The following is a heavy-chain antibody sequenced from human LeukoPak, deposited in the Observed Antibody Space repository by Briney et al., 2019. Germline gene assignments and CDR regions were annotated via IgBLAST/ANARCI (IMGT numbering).Heavy chain of an antibody. V-gene: IGHV1-2*02. CDR2: INPNSGGT. CDR3: ARERDSSGFWVSHYHMDV. D-gene: IGHD6-19*01. Sequence: ASVKVSCKASGYTFTGYYMHWVRQAPGQGLEWMGWINPNSGGTNYAQKFQGRVTMTRDTSISTAYMELSRLRSDDTAVYYCARERDSSGFWVSHYHMDVWGKGTTVTVSS. J-gene: IGHJ6*03. CDR1: GYTFTGYY.